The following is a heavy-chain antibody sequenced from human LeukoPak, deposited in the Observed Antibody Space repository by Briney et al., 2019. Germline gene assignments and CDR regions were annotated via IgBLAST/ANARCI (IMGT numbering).Heavy chain of an antibody. Sequence: GGSLRLSCAASAFNSSSDTMTSGRQAPGKGLEWVSTITASRGNTYYADSVKGRFTISRDTSKSTLYLQMNSLRADDTAFSYFAKVVRSEMTRNFDYWGQGTLVTVSS. CDR1: AFNSSSDT. CDR3: AKVVRSEMTRNFDY. CDR2: ITASRGNT. J-gene: IGHJ4*02. V-gene: IGHV3-23*01. D-gene: IGHD3-22*01.